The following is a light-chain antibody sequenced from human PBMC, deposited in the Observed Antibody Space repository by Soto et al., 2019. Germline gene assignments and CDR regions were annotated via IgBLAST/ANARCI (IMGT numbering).Light chain of an antibody. CDR2: EGT. Sequence: QSALTQPASVSGSPGQSISISCTGTSSDVGLYNLVSWYQQHPGKAPRLILYEGTKRPSGVSNRFSGSKSGNTASLTISGLQAEDEADYYCCSYAGSSMIFGGGTKLTVL. CDR1: SSDVGLYNL. J-gene: IGLJ2*01. CDR3: CSYAGSSMI. V-gene: IGLV2-23*01.